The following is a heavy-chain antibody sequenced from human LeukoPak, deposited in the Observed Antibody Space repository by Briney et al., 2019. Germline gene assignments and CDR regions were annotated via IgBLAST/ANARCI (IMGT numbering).Heavy chain of an antibody. Sequence: SVKVSCKASGGTFSSYAISWVRQAPGQGLEWMGGIIPIFGTANYAQKFQGRVTITTDESTSTAYMELSNLRSGDTAVYYCARGVLRDYYYYYMDVWGKGTTVTVSS. CDR2: IIPIFGTA. D-gene: IGHD2-15*01. V-gene: IGHV1-69*05. J-gene: IGHJ6*03. CDR3: ARGVLRDYYYYYMDV. CDR1: GGTFSSYA.